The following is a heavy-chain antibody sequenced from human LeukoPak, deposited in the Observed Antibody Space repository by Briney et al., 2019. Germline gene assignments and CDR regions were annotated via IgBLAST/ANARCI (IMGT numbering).Heavy chain of an antibody. V-gene: IGHV4-59*12. D-gene: IGHD3-10*01. Sequence: SETLSLTCTVSGGSISSYYWSWIRQPPEKGLEWIGYIYYSGSTNYNPSLKSRVTMSVDTSKNQFSLKLSSVTAADTAVYYCARVSLVRGAPDYYFDYWGQGTLVTVSS. CDR1: GGSISSYY. CDR2: IYYSGST. CDR3: ARVSLVRGAPDYYFDY. J-gene: IGHJ4*02.